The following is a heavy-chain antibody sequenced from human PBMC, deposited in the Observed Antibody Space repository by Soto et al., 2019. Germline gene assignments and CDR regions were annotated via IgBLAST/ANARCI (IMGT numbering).Heavy chain of an antibody. D-gene: IGHD1-26*01. J-gene: IGHJ4*02. V-gene: IGHV4-39*01. Sequence: SETLSLTCTVSGGSISSSSYYWGWIRQPPGKGLEWIGSIYYSGSTYYNPSLKSRVTISVDTSKNQFSLKLSTVTAADTAVYYCASTRGATRDYWGQGTLVTVSS. CDR2: IYYSGST. CDR1: GGSISSSSYY. CDR3: ASTRGATRDY.